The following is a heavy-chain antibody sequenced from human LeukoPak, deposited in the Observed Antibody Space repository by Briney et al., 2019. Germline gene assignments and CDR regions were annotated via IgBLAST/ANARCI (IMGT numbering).Heavy chain of an antibody. CDR3: ARTAYYHDSSGYDDAFDI. D-gene: IGHD3-22*01. V-gene: IGHV3-23*01. CDR2: ISGGGVNT. Sequence: GGSLRLSCAASGFTFNSYAMNWVRQAPGKGLEWVSVISGGGVNTYYADSVKGRFTISRDKSKNTLYLQMNSLRAEDTAVYYCARTAYYHDSSGYDDAFDIWGQGTMVTVSS. J-gene: IGHJ3*02. CDR1: GFTFNSYA.